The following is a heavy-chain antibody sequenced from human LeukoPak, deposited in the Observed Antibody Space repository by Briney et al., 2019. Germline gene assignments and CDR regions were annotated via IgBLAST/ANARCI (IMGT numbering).Heavy chain of an antibody. J-gene: IGHJ3*02. V-gene: IGHV3-7*01. CDR1: GFTFSSYW. Sequence: GGSLRLSCAASGFTFSSYWMSWVRQAPGKGLEWVANIKQDGSEKYYVDSVKGRFTISRDNAKNSLHLQMNSLRVEDTAVYYCARDMIGNYGDYPTAFDIWGQGTMVTVSS. CDR2: IKQDGSEK. CDR3: ARDMIGNYGDYPTAFDI. D-gene: IGHD4-17*01.